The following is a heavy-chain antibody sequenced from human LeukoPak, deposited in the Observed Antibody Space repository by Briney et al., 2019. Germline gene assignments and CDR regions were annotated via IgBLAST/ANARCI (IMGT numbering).Heavy chain of an antibody. Sequence: SETLSLTCTVSGGSISSGGYYWSWIRQHPGKGLEWIGYIYYSGSTYYNPSLKSRVTISVDTSKNQFSLKLSSVTAADTAVYYCARAGGQWLRALDYWGQGTLVTVSS. CDR2: IYYSGST. V-gene: IGHV4-31*03. J-gene: IGHJ4*02. CDR1: GGSISSGGYY. CDR3: ARAGGQWLRALDY. D-gene: IGHD5-12*01.